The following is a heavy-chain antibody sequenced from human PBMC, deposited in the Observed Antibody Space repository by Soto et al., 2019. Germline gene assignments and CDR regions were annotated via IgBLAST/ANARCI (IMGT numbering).Heavy chain of an antibody. CDR1: GGSIGSYY. J-gene: IGHJ5*02. V-gene: IGHV4-59*01. D-gene: IGHD3-10*01. CDR2: IYYSGST. CDR3: ARENMVRGVKRGNNWFDP. Sequence: PSETLSLTCTVSGGSIGSYYWSWIRQPPGKGLEWIGYIYYSGSTNYNPSLKSRVTISVDTSKNQFSLKLSSVTAADTAVYYCARENMVRGVKRGNNWFDPWGQGTLVTVSS.